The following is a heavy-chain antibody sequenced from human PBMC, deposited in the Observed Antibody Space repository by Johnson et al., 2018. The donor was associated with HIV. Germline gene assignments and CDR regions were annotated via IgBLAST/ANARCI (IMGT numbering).Heavy chain of an antibody. CDR3: ASGWRAYCGGDCYFYDVAFDI. CDR1: RFTFSSND. CDR2: IGPGGDT. V-gene: IGHV3-13*01. Sequence: VQLVESGGGLVQPGGSLRLSCAASRFTFSSNDMHWVRQATGKGLEWVSTIGPGGDTYYPGSVKGRFTISREHAKNSLYLQMNSLRVGDTAGYDCASGWRAYCGGDCYFYDVAFDIWGQGTMVTVSS. D-gene: IGHD2-21*01. J-gene: IGHJ3*02.